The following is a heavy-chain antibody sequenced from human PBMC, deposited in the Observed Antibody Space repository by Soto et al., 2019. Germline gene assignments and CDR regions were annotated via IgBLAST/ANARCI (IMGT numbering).Heavy chain of an antibody. CDR3: SKDKGFHSGLFDY. J-gene: IGHJ4*02. V-gene: IGHV3-23*01. CDR2: ISGSGGST. CDR1: GFTFSSYA. D-gene: IGHD1-26*01. Sequence: PGGSLRLSSAASGFTFSSYAMRWVRQAPGKGLEWVSAISGSGGSTYYADSLKCRFTISRDNSNNTLYLQMNSLRAEDTAVYYCSKDKGFHSGLFDYWGQGTLVTVSS.